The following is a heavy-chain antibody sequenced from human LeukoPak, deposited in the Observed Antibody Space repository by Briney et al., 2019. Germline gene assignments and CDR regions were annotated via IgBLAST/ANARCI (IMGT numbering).Heavy chain of an antibody. CDR3: AKVIAAWDGSGSMLYYGMDV. CDR1: GFTFSSYG. J-gene: IGHJ6*04. D-gene: IGHD3-10*01. V-gene: IGHV3-30*18. Sequence: PGRSLRLSCAASGFTFSSYGMHWVRQAPGKGLEWVAVISYDGSNKYYADSVKGRFTISRDNSKNTLYLQMNSLRAEDTAVYYCAKVIAAWDGSGSMLYYGMDVWGKGTTVTVSS. CDR2: ISYDGSNK.